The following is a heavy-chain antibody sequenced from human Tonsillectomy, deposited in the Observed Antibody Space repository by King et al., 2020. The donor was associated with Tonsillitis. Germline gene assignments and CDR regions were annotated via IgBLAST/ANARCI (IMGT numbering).Heavy chain of an antibody. J-gene: IGHJ6*02. CDR1: GYSFTYHI. CDR2: ISPYTGKP. V-gene: IGHV1-18*01. CDR3: ARVGRHDYDHNSYYYNSMDV. D-gene: IGHD4-17*01. Sequence: QLVQSGAEVKKPGASVRVSCKASGYSFTYHIITWVRQAPGQGLEWMGWISPYTGKPDYAQKLQGRVTLTTDTSTSTVYMELRSLRSDDTAVYYCARVGRHDYDHNSYYYNSMDVWGQGTTVTVSS.